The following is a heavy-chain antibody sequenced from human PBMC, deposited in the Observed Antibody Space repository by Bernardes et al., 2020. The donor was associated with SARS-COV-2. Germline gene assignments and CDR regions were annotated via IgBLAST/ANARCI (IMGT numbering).Heavy chain of an antibody. CDR2: IWYDGSNK. Sequence: GGSLRLSCAASGFTFSSYGMHWVRQAPGKGLEWVAVIWYDGSNKYYADSVKGRFTISRDNSKNTLYLQMNSLRAEDTAVYYCARDHMPFVYDSSDYEAGYWGQGTLVTVSS. CDR3: ARDHMPFVYDSSDYEAGY. V-gene: IGHV3-33*01. D-gene: IGHD3-22*01. J-gene: IGHJ4*02. CDR1: GFTFSSYG.